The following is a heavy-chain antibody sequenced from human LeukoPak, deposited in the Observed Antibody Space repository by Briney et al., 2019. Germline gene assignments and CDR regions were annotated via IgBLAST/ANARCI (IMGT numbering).Heavy chain of an antibody. V-gene: IGHV4-61*02. CDR2: IYTSGST. D-gene: IGHD6-19*01. J-gene: IGHJ6*03. CDR3: ASCSGWGLYYYYYMDV. CDR1: GYSISSGYY. Sequence: PSETLSLTCTVSGYSISSGYYWSWIRQPAGKGLEWIGRIYTSGSTNYNPSLKSRVTISVDTSKNQFSLKLSSVTAADTAVYYCASCSGWGLYYYYYMDVWGKGTTVTVSS.